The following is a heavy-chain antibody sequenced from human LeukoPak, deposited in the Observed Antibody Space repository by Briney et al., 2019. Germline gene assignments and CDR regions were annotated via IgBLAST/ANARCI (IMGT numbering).Heavy chain of an antibody. Sequence: SETLSLTCTVSGDSITSSYWTWMRLPPGKGLEWIGYIFYTGYTNYNPSLKSRVTISMDISKNQVSLHLNSVTTADTAVYYCARAPIGSADHWGPGAQVTVSS. CDR3: ARAPIGSADH. V-gene: IGHV4-59*13. J-gene: IGHJ4*02. CDR1: GDSITSSY. CDR2: IFYTGYT. D-gene: IGHD1-1*01.